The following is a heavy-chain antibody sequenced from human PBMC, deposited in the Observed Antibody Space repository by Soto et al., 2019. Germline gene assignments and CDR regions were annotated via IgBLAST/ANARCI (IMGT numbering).Heavy chain of an antibody. D-gene: IGHD3-10*01. J-gene: IGHJ3*02. CDR2: IIPIRGIA. CDR3: ARGRRWFGDPADAFDI. Sequence: QVQLVQSGAEVKKPGSSVKVSCKASGGTFSSYTISWVRQAPGQGLEWMGRIIPIRGIANYARKFQGRVTNTADKSTNTAYMELSSLRSEDTAVYYCARGRRWFGDPADAFDIWGQGTMVTVSS. V-gene: IGHV1-69*02. CDR1: GGTFSSYT.